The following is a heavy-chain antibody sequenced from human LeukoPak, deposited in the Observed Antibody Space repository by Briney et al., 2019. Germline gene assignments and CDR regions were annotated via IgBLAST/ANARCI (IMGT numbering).Heavy chain of an antibody. Sequence: GGSLRLSCAASGFTFYDYAMHWVRQAPGKGLEWVSGISWNSGSIGYGDSVKGRFTISRDNAKNSLYLQMNSLRAEDTALYYCVKDIYRSSWHGRKGAFDIWGQGTMVTVSS. CDR2: ISWNSGSI. V-gene: IGHV3-9*01. J-gene: IGHJ3*02. D-gene: IGHD6-13*01. CDR3: VKDIYRSSWHGRKGAFDI. CDR1: GFTFYDYA.